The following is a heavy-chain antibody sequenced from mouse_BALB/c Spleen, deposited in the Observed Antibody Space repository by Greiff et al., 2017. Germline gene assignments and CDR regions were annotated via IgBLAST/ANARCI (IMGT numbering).Heavy chain of an antibody. D-gene: IGHD2-14*01. V-gene: IGHV7-3*02. Sequence: EVMLVESGGGLVQPGGSLRLSCATSGFTFTDYYMSWVRQPPGKALEWLGFIRNKANGYTTEYSASVKGRFTISRDNSQSILYLQMNTLRAEDSATYDCARDRYDDAMDYGGQGTSVTVSS. CDR2: IRNKANGYTT. CDR3: ARDRYDDAMDY. J-gene: IGHJ4*01. CDR1: GFTFTDYY.